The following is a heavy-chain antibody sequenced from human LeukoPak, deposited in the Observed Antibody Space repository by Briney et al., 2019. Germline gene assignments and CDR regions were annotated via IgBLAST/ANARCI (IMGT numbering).Heavy chain of an antibody. CDR2: IRSSSSDI. Sequence: PGGSLRLSCAASGSTFSSYSMNWVRQAPGKGLEWVSFIRSSSSDIYYADSVKGRFTISRDNAKNSLYLQMNSLRAEDTAVYYCARAHFDSWGQGTLVTVSS. V-gene: IGHV3-21*01. CDR3: ARAHFDS. CDR1: GSTFSSYS. J-gene: IGHJ4*02.